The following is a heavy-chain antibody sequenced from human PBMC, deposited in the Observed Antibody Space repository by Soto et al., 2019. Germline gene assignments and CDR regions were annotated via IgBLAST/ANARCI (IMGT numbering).Heavy chain of an antibody. J-gene: IGHJ5*02. D-gene: IGHD3-10*01. CDR2: ISYDGSDK. CDR3: ARSAGLSDWFDP. V-gene: IGHV3-30-3*01. Sequence: QVQLVDSGGGVVQPGRSLRLSCAASGFPFNTYAMHWVRQAPGKGLEWVAVISYDGSDKYYADSVEGRFSISRDNSKNTLYLQISSLTSEDTAVYYCARSAGLSDWFDPWGQGTLVTVSS. CDR1: GFPFNTYA.